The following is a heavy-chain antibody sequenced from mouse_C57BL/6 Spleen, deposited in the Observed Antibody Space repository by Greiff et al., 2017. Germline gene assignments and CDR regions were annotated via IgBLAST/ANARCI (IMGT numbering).Heavy chain of an antibody. CDR1: GYAFSSSW. D-gene: IGHD3-1*01. CDR2: IYPGDGDT. J-gene: IGHJ2*01. V-gene: IGHV1-82*01. Sequence: VQLQQSGPELVKPGASVKISCKASGYAFSSSWMNWVKQRPGKGLEWIGRIYPGDGDTNYNGKFKGKATLTADKSSSTAYMQLSSLTSEDSAVYFCAEGLIDYWGQGTTLTVSS. CDR3: AEGLIDY.